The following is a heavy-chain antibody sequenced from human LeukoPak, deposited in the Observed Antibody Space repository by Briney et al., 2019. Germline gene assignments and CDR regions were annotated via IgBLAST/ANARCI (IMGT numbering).Heavy chain of an antibody. V-gene: IGHV3-23*01. CDR2: ISGSGGST. CDR3: ARGSLTTPDY. D-gene: IGHD1/OR15-1a*01. J-gene: IGHJ4*02. Sequence: PGGSLRLSCAASGFTFSSFAMSWVRQAPGKGLEWVSAISGSGGSTFYADSVKGRFTISRDNSKSTLYLQMNSLRAEDTAVYYCARGSLTTPDYWGQGTLVTVSS. CDR1: GFTFSSFA.